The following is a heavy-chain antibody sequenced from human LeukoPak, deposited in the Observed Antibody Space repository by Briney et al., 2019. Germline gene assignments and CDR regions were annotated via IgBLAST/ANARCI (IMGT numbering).Heavy chain of an antibody. V-gene: IGHV3-30*03. CDR1: GFSFSSYG. Sequence: GGSLRLSCAASGFSFSSYGMHWVRQAPGKGLEWVAVISYDGSNKYYADSVKGRFIISRDNSKNTLYLQMNSLRAEDTAVYYCASLALSSWYDYWGQGTLVTVSS. CDR2: ISYDGSNK. CDR3: ASLALSSWYDY. D-gene: IGHD6-13*01. J-gene: IGHJ4*02.